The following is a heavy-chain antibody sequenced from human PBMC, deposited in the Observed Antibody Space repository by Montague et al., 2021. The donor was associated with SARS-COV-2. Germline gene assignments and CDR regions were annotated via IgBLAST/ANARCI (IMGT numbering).Heavy chain of an antibody. CDR3: ARGSGWMGNAFDI. J-gene: IGHJ3*02. CDR2: IYYSGGT. V-gene: IGHV4-59*01. Sequence: SETLSLTCTVSGASISSYYWSWIRQPPGKGLEWIGYIYYSGGTNYNPSLKSRVTISVDTSKNQFSLKLSSVTAADTAVYYCARGSGWMGNAFDIWGQGTMVTVSS. CDR1: GASISSYY. D-gene: IGHD6-19*01.